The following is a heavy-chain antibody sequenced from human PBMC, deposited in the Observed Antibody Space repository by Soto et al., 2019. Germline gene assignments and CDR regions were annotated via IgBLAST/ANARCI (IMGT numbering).Heavy chain of an antibody. CDR2: ISRNGGST. CDR3: ATEYDGSGWYGY. J-gene: IGHJ4*02. Sequence: EVQLVESGGGLVQPGGSLRLTCVASGFTLSTYAMHWVRQAPGKGLEYVSAISRNGGSTYYANSVKGRFTISRDNSKNTLYLQMGSLRAEDMAVYYCATEYDGSGWYGYWGQGTLVTVSS. D-gene: IGHD6-19*01. V-gene: IGHV3-64*01. CDR1: GFTLSTYA.